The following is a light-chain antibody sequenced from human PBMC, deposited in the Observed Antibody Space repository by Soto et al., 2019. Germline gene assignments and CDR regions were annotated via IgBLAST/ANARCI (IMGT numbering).Light chain of an antibody. CDR2: GAS. CDR1: QSVSSSY. Sequence: EIVLTQSPGTLSLSPGERATLSCRASQSVSSSYLAWYQQKPGQPPRLLIYGASSRATGIPDRFTGGGSGTDFTLTISRLEPEDFAVYYCQQYGSSPRTFGQGTKVDIK. CDR3: QQYGSSPRT. J-gene: IGKJ1*01. V-gene: IGKV3-20*01.